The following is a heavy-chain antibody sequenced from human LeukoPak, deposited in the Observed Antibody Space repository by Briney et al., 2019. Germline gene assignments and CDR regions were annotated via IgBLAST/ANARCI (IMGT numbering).Heavy chain of an antibody. CDR2: IKQDGSEK. CDR3: ARDLYYYDSSGYMY. D-gene: IGHD3-22*01. J-gene: IGHJ4*02. V-gene: IGHV3-7*01. Sequence: GGSLRLFCAASGFTFSSYWMSWVRQAPGKGLEWVANIKQDGSEKYYVDSVKGRFTISRDNAKNSLYLQMNSLRAEDTAVYYCARDLYYYDSSGYMYWGQGTLVTVSS. CDR1: GFTFSSYW.